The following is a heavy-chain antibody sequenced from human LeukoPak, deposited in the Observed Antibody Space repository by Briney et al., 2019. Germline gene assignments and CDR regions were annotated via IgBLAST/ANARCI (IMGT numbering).Heavy chain of an antibody. D-gene: IGHD6-6*01. Sequence: PSETLSLTCTVSGGSISSSSYYWGWIRQPPGKGLEWIGSIYYSGSTYFNPSLKSRVTISVDTSKNQFSLKLSSVTAADTAVYYCARNVQQLVRIDPWGQGTLVTVSS. CDR1: GGSISSSSYY. CDR3: ARNVQQLVRIDP. CDR2: IYYSGST. V-gene: IGHV4-39*01. J-gene: IGHJ5*02.